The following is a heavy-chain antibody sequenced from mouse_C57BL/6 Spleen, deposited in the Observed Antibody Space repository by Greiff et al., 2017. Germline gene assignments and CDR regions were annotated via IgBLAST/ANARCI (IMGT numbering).Heavy chain of an antibody. CDR3: ASYYDYDGAWFAY. V-gene: IGHV5-6*01. D-gene: IGHD2-4*01. CDR1: GFTFSSYG. Sequence: EVMLVESGGDLVKPGGSLKLSCAASGFTFSSYGMSWVRQTPDQRLEWVATISSGGSYTNYPASVKGRFTIYRDNAKNTLYLQMSSLKSEDTAMYYCASYYDYDGAWFAYWGKGTLVTVSA. CDR2: ISSGGSYT. J-gene: IGHJ3*01.